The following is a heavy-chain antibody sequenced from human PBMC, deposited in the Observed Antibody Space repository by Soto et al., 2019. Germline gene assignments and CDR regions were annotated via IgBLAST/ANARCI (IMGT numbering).Heavy chain of an antibody. Sequence: GGSLRLSCAASGFTFDDYAMHWVRQAPGKGLEWVSGISWNSGSIGYADSVKGRFTISRDNAKKSLYLQMISLTAEDTALYYCAKDTSPGVSVVAATGFFDYWGQGTLVTVSS. V-gene: IGHV3-9*01. J-gene: IGHJ4*02. D-gene: IGHD2-15*01. CDR3: AKDTSPGVSVVAATGFFDY. CDR2: ISWNSGSI. CDR1: GFTFDDYA.